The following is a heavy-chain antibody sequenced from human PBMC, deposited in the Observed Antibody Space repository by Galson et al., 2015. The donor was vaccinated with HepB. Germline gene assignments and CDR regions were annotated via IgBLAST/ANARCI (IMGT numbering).Heavy chain of an antibody. J-gene: IGHJ5*02. V-gene: IGHV4-39*07. CDR2: IYHGGIT. CDR3: ARGPLMGDTGGFDP. D-gene: IGHD1-26*01. CDR1: GGSITSSPYY. Sequence: LSLTCTVSGGSITSSPYYWCWVRQPPGRGLEWIGNIYHGGITYYNPFLKSRVSMSMGTSKNQFSLNLNSVTAADTAVYYCARGPLMGDTGGFDPWGQGTLVTVSS.